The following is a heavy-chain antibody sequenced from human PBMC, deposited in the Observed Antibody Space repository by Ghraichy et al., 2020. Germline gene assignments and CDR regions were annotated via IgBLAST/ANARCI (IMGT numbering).Heavy chain of an antibody. CDR2: FYRDGFP. Sequence: GESLNISCAASGFSVSHKYMNWVRQAPGKGLEWVSVFYRDGFPYYAASVKGRFTVSRDNSENKVYLQINNLRVEDTAIDYCATGYGYFDLWGQGTLVTVSS. CDR1: GFSVSHKY. V-gene: IGHV3-53*01. J-gene: IGHJ4*02. CDR3: ATGYGYFDL. D-gene: IGHD5-12*01.